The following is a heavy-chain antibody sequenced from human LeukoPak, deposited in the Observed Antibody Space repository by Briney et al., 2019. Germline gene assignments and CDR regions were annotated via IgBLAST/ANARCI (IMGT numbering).Heavy chain of an antibody. D-gene: IGHD1-1*01. V-gene: IGHV3-33*08. CDR1: GFTFSNYG. CDR3: AREGNWNQDGFDY. CDR2: IWFGESDK. J-gene: IGHJ4*02. Sequence: GTSLRLSCAASGFTFSNYGMHWVRQAPGKGLEWVAVIWFGESDKYYANFVKGRFTIPRDKSKNTVYLQMNSLRLEDTAVYYCAREGNWNQDGFDYWGQGTLVTVSS.